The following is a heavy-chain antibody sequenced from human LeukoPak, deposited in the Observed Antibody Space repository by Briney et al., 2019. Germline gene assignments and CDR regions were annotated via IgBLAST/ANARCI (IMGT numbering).Heavy chain of an antibody. Sequence: GGSLRLSCAASGFTFSSYGMHWVRQAPGKGLEWVAFIRYDGSNKYYADSVKGRFTISRDNSKNTLYLQMNSLRAEDTAVYYCAKDRGYYDSSGLGYYSDYWGQGTLVTVSS. V-gene: IGHV3-30*02. CDR2: IRYDGSNK. CDR3: AKDRGYYDSSGLGYYSDY. D-gene: IGHD3-22*01. J-gene: IGHJ4*02. CDR1: GFTFSSYG.